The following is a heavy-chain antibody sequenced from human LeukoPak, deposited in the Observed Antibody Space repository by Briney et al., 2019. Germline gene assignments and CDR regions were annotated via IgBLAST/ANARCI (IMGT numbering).Heavy chain of an antibody. CDR1: GFTLSNYW. Sequence: PGGSLRLSCAASGFTLSNYWMHWVRQAPGKGLVWVSHINTDGTTTNYADSVKGRFTISRDTAKNTLYLQMNSLRAEDTAVYYCARFGWVPPAHFDYWGQGALVTVFS. V-gene: IGHV3-74*01. CDR2: INTDGTTT. D-gene: IGHD3-10*01. CDR3: ARFGWVPPAHFDY. J-gene: IGHJ4*02.